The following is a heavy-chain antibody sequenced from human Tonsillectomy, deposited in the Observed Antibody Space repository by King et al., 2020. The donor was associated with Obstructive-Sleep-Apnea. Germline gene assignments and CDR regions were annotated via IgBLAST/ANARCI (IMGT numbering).Heavy chain of an antibody. D-gene: IGHD3-10*01. CDR1: GFIFSSHW. CDR2: IKHDGGET. V-gene: IGHV3-7*01. J-gene: IGHJ4*02. CDR3: AGYRAHFYGSGSYYFHDY. Sequence: VQLVESGGGLVQPGGSLRLSCAASGFIFSSHWMSWVRQAPGKGLEWVANIKHDGGETYYVDSVKGRFTISRDNAKNSLSLQTNSLRAEDTAVYYCAGYRAHFYGSGSYYFHDYWGQGTLVTVSS.